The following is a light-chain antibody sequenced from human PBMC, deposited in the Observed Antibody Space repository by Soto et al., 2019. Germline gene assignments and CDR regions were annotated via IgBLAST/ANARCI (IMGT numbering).Light chain of an antibody. J-gene: IGLJ3*02. Sequence: SYELTQPPSVSVAPGKTARITCGGNNIGSKSVHWYQQKPGQAPVLVIYYDSDRPSGIPERFSGSNSGNTATLTISRVEAGDEADYYCQVWDSSSDPNWVFGGGTK. CDR3: QVWDSSSDPNWV. CDR2: YDS. CDR1: NIGSKS. V-gene: IGLV3-21*04.